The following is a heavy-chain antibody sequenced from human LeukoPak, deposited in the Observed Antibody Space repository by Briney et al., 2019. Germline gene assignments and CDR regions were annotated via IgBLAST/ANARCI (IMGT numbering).Heavy chain of an antibody. V-gene: IGHV4-4*02. J-gene: IGHJ6*03. D-gene: IGHD4-23*01. CDR1: GGSISSSNW. CDR3: ARGTKQVVTIFYYYYYMDV. CDR2: IYHSGST. Sequence: PSGTLSPTCAVSGGSISSSNWWSWVRQPPGKGLEWIGEIYHSGSTNYNPSLKSRVTISVDKSKNQFSLKLSSVTAADTAVYYCARGTKQVVTIFYYYYYMDVWGKGTTVTVSS.